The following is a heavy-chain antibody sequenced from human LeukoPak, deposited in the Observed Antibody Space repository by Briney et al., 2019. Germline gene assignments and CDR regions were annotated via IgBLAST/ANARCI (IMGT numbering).Heavy chain of an antibody. V-gene: IGHV1-18*01. Sequence: ASVTVSCKASGYTFTSYGISWVRQAPGQGLEWMGWISAYNGNTNYAQKLQGRVTMTTDTSTSTAYMELRSLRSDDTAVYYCARDPTSMGDSSSWYFAFPIGWFDPWGQGTLVTVSS. CDR2: ISAYNGNT. CDR3: ARDPTSMGDSSSWYFAFPIGWFDP. CDR1: GYTFTSYG. J-gene: IGHJ5*02. D-gene: IGHD6-13*01.